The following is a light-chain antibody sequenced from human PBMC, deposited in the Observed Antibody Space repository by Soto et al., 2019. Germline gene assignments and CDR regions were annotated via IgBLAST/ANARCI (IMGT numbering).Light chain of an antibody. CDR2: GAS. J-gene: IGKJ5*01. V-gene: IGKV3-15*01. CDR3: HQYNNWHPVT. Sequence: ETVMTQSPATLSVSPGERATLSCRASQSVSSNVDWYQQKPGQAPRLRIYGASTRATGITDRFSGSVSGTEFTLTISSVLSEDFAVYYCHQYNNWHPVTFGQGTRLEIK. CDR1: QSVSSN.